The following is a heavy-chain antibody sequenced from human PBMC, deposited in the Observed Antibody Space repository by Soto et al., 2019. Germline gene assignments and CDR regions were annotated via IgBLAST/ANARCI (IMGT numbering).Heavy chain of an antibody. V-gene: IGHV3-23*01. Sequence: DVQLLESGGDLVQPGGSLRLSCAASGVTFSSYAMSWVRQAPGKGLEWVSSVSAGGDMTYYSDSVKGRFTISRDNSNNALFLQMKSLRAEDTALYYCARGDRGGSGSPASYYYSGLDVWGQGTTVTVSS. CDR1: GVTFSSYA. CDR3: ARGDRGGSGSPASYYYSGLDV. J-gene: IGHJ6*02. CDR2: VSAGGDMT. D-gene: IGHD3-10*01.